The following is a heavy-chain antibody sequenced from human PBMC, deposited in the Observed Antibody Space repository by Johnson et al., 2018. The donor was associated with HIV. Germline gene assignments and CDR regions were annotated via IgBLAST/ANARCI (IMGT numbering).Heavy chain of an antibody. Sequence: VQLVESGGGVVQPGGSLTLSCAASGFTFSNSDMHWVRQTTGQGLERVSGMGTAGDRHYADSVKGRFTISRDNSKNTRYLQMNSLGAEDTAVYYCANLNDCGDYWAPGASNIWGQGTMVPVSS. CDR3: ANLNDCGDYWAPGASNI. J-gene: IGHJ3*02. CDR1: GFTFSNSD. D-gene: IGHD4-17*01. CDR2: MGTAGDR. V-gene: IGHV3-13*01.